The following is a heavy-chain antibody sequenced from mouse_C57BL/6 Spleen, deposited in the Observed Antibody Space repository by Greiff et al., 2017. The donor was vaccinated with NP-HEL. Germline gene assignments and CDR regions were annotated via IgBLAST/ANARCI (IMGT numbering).Heavy chain of an antibody. CDR2: ISSGGSYT. CDR1: GFTFSSYG. V-gene: IGHV5-6*01. Sequence: EVQVVESGGDLVKPGGSLKLSCAASGFTFSSYGMSWVRQTPDKRLEWVATISSGGSYTYYPDSVKGRFTISRDNAKNTLYLQMSSLKSEDTAMYYCARRPGFAYWGQGTLVTVSA. CDR3: ARRPGFAY. J-gene: IGHJ3*01.